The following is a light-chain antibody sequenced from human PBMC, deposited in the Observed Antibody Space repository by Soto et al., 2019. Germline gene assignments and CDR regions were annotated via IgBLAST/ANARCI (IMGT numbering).Light chain of an antibody. CDR2: DVS. CDR1: SSDVGGYNY. V-gene: IGLV2-14*01. J-gene: IGLJ1*01. Sequence: QSVLTQPASVSGSPGQSVTISCTGTSSDVGGYNYVSWYQQHPGKAPKLMIYDVSNRPSGVPNRFSGSKSGNTASLTISGVQAEDDADYYCSSYTSSSTLLYVFGTGTKLTVL. CDR3: SSYTSSSTLLYV.